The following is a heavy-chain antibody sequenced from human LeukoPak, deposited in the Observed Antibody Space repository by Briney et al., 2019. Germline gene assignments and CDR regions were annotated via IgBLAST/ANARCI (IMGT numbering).Heavy chain of an antibody. CDR2: IYYSGST. V-gene: IGHV4-59*01. Sequence: PSETLLLTCTVSGGSINSYFWSWIRQPPGKGLEWIGYIYYSGSTNYTQYLKSRVTISRDTSINKFYPKLSTVSAADTAVYYCARDTRGYRGGSFDYWGQG. D-gene: IGHD3-22*01. CDR3: ARDTRGYRGGSFDY. J-gene: IGHJ4*02. CDR1: GGSINSYF.